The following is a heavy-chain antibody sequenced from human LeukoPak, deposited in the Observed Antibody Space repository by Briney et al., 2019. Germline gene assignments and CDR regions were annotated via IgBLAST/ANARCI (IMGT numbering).Heavy chain of an antibody. CDR2: ISGSGGDT. J-gene: IGHJ4*02. Sequence: PGGSLRLSCAASGFTFSSYAMSWVRQAPGKGLEWVSGISGSGGDTYHADSVKGRFTISRDNAKNTLHLQMNSLRAEDTAIYYCAKAQSYYYDTSGYYCYFDYWGQGTLVTVSS. D-gene: IGHD3-22*01. V-gene: IGHV3-23*01. CDR1: GFTFSSYA. CDR3: AKAQSYYYDTSGYYCYFDY.